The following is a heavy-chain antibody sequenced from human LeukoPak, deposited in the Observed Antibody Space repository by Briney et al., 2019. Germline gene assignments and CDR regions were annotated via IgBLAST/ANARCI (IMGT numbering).Heavy chain of an antibody. CDR2: ISWNSGSI. CDR3: AKGPWEVTAYFDY. J-gene: IGHJ4*02. D-gene: IGHD1-26*01. CDR1: GFTFDGYA. Sequence: PGRSLRLSCAASGFTFDGYAMHWVRQAPGKGLEWVSGISWNSGSIGYADSVKGRFTISRDNAKNSLYLQMNSLRAEDTALYYCAKGPWEVTAYFDYWGQGTLVTVSS. V-gene: IGHV3-9*01.